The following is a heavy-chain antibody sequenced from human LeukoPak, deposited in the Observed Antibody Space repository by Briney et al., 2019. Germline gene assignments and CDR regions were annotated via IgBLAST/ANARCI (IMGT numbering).Heavy chain of an antibody. D-gene: IGHD6-13*01. CDR2: IPGSGGDT. CDR3: AKSGSWYLGTSVVHYNYYMDV. J-gene: IGHJ6*03. CDR1: GFIFSTYA. Sequence: PGRSLRLSGATSGFIFSTYAMSWVRQAPGKGLEWFSGIPGSGGDTYYADSVKARFPIYRDNFRNTLHLQMNGLRAEDTAVYYSAKSGSWYLGTSVVHYNYYMDVWGKGTTVTVSS. V-gene: IGHV3-23*01.